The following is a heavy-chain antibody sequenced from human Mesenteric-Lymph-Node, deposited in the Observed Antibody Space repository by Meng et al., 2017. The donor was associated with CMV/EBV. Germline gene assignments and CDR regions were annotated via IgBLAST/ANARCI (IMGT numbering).Heavy chain of an antibody. CDR2: VDNAGSGT. J-gene: IGHJ4*02. D-gene: IGHD6-6*01. Sequence: GGSLRLSCAASEFTFSSHAMHWVRQAPGKGLVWVSRVDNAGSGTTYADSVKGRFIISRDNAKNTVYLQMNSLRAEDTAVYYCATEAHYGSISSRFESWGQGTLVTVSS. V-gene: IGHV3-74*01. CDR3: ATEAHYGSISSRFES. CDR1: EFTFSSHA.